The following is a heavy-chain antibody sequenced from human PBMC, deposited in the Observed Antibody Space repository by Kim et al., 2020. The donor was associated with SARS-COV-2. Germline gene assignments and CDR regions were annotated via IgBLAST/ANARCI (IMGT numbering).Heavy chain of an antibody. J-gene: IGHJ3*02. D-gene: IGHD3-10*01. CDR2: INHSGST. V-gene: IGHV4-34*01. Sequence: SETLSLTCAVYGGSFSGYYWSWIRQPPGKGLEWIGEINHSGSTNYNPSLKSRVTISVDTCKNQFSLKLSSVTAADTAVYYCARGVYGSGVTRAFDIWGQGTMVTVSS. CDR1: GGSFSGYY. CDR3: ARGVYGSGVTRAFDI.